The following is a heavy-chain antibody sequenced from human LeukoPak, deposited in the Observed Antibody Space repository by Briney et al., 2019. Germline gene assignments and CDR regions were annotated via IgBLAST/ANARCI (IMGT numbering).Heavy chain of an antibody. CDR2: IYTSGST. CDR3: ASVAPFGVVYGAFDI. V-gene: IGHV4-61*02. CDR1: GGSISSGSYY. J-gene: IGHJ3*02. D-gene: IGHD3-3*01. Sequence: SQTLSLTCTVSGGSISSGSYYWSWIRQPAGKGLEWIGRIYTSGSTNYNPSLKSRVTISVDTSKNQFSLKLSSVTAADTAVYYCASVAPFGVVYGAFDIWGQGTMVTVSS.